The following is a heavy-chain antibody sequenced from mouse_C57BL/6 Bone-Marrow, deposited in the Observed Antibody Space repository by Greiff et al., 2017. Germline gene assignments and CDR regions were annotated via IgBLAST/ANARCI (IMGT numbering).Heavy chain of an antibody. CDR2: ISSGGSYT. CDR3: ARHTVDY. CDR1: GFTFSSYG. J-gene: IGHJ2*01. V-gene: IGHV5-6*01. Sequence: EVKLVESGGDLVKPGGSPKLSCAASGFTFSSYGMSWVRQTPDKRLEWVANISSGGSYTYYQDSVKGRYTISRDNAKNTLYLQMSSLKSEDTAMYYCARHTVDYWGQGTTLTVSS.